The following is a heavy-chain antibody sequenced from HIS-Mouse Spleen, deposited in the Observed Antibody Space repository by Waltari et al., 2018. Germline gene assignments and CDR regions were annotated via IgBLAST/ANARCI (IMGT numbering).Heavy chain of an antibody. Sequence: QLQLQESGPGLVKPSETLSLTCTVSGGSFSRSIYYWGWIRQPPGKGLEWIGSIYYSGSTYYNPSLKSRVTISVDTSKNQFSLKLSSVTAADTAVYYCAREIPYSSSWYDWYFDLWGRGTLVTVSS. CDR1: GGSFSRSIYY. D-gene: IGHD6-13*01. CDR3: AREIPYSSSWYDWYFDL. V-gene: IGHV4-39*07. J-gene: IGHJ2*01. CDR2: IYYSGST.